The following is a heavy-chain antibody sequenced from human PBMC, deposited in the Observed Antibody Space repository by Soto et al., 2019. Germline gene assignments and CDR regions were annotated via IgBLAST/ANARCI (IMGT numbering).Heavy chain of an antibody. V-gene: IGHV2-70*04. CDR2: IDWDDDK. Sequence: SGPTLVNPTQTLTLTCTFSGFSLSTSGMRVSWIRQPPGQALEWLARIDWDDDKYYSTSLKTRLTISKDTSKYQVVLTMTNMDPVDTATYYCARSMPAAGTLDYWGQGTLVTVSS. CDR1: GFSLSTSGMR. J-gene: IGHJ4*02. D-gene: IGHD6-13*01. CDR3: ARSMPAAGTLDY.